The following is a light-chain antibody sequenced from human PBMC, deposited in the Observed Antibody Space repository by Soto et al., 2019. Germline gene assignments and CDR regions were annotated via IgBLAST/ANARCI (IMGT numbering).Light chain of an antibody. CDR2: GAF. Sequence: EIVLTQSPATLSLSPGERATLSCRASPSVTNYLAWYQQKPGQAPRLLIYGAFNRATGIPARFSGSGSGTDFTLTISSLEPEDFAVYYCHHYGGSTWTFGQGTKVEIK. V-gene: IGKV3-11*01. CDR3: HHYGGSTWT. J-gene: IGKJ1*01. CDR1: PSVTNY.